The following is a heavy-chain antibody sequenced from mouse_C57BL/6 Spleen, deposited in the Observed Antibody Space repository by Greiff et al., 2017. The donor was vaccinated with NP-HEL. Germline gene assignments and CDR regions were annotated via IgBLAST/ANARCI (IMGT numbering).Heavy chain of an antibody. Sequence: QVQLQQPGTELVKPGASVKLSCKASGYTFTSYWMHWVKQRPGQGLEWIGNINPSNGGTNYNEKFKSKATLTVDKSSSTAYMQLSSLTSEDSAVYYCARGYDYDEEYSYAMDYWGQGTSVTVSS. CDR2: INPSNGGT. CDR3: ARGYDYDEEYSYAMDY. J-gene: IGHJ4*01. V-gene: IGHV1-53*01. CDR1: GYTFTSYW. D-gene: IGHD2-4*01.